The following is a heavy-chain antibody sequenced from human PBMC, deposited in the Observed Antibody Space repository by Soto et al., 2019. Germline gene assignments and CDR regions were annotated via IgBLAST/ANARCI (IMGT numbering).Heavy chain of an antibody. J-gene: IGHJ3*02. CDR2: IYYSGST. CDR1: GGSINNYY. V-gene: IGHV4-59*01. D-gene: IGHD4-17*01. Sequence: PSETLSLTCSVSGGSINNYYWNWIRQPPGKGLEWIGYIYYSGSTNYNPSLKSRLTISVDASKNQFSLKLSSVTAEDTAVYYCARGRRYGGHHDASAMSGQGTMVTVSS. CDR3: ARGRRYGGHHDASAM.